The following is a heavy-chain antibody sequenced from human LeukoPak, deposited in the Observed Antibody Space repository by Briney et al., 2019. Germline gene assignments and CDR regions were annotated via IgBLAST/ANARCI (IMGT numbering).Heavy chain of an antibody. J-gene: IGHJ4*02. CDR3: ARDGSKAVAGIFDY. CDR2: IWFDGSNK. D-gene: IGHD6-19*01. Sequence: IWFDGSNKYYADSVKGRFTISRDNSKSTLYLQMNSLRAEDTAVYYCARDGSKAVAGIFDYWGQGTLVTVSS. V-gene: IGHV3-33*01.